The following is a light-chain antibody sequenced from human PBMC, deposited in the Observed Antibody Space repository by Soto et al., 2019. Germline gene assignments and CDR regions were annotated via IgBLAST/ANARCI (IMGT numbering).Light chain of an antibody. Sequence: QLVLTQSPSASASLGASVKLTCTLSSGHSSYAIAWHQQQPEKGPRYLMKLNSDGSHTKGDGIPDRFSGSSSGAERYLTISSLRSEDGADYYCQTWTTGIRVFGGGTKLTVL. CDR3: QTWTTGIRV. CDR2: LNSDGSH. V-gene: IGLV4-69*01. CDR1: SGHSSYA. J-gene: IGLJ2*01.